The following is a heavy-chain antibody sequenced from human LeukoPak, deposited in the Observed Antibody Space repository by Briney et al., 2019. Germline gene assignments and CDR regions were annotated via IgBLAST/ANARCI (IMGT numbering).Heavy chain of an antibody. CDR2: IHHTGMT. J-gene: IGHJ4*02. V-gene: IGHV4-38-2*01. CDR3: ARYTGSIWGFSFDY. D-gene: IGHD3-16*01. Sequence: SETLSCTCAVSGYYISSGYCCGWLRQPAVKALEWIATIHHTGMTYYTPLLKSRATISVDTSKNQFSPRLNSMTAAGTAVYYCARYTGSIWGFSFDYWGLGTLVTVSS. CDR1: GYYISSGYC.